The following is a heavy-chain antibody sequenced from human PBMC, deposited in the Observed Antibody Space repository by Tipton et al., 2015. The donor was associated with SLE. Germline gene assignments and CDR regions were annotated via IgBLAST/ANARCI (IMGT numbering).Heavy chain of an antibody. Sequence: TLSLTCAVYGGSFSGYYWSWIRQPPGKGLEWIGEINHSGSTNYNPSLKSRVTISVDTSKNQFSLKLSSVTAADTAVYYCASGGSSGFYYYYYMDVWGKGTTVTVSS. CDR2: INHSGST. CDR1: GGSFSGYY. CDR3: ASGGSSGFYYYYYMDV. V-gene: IGHV4-34*01. D-gene: IGHD6-19*01. J-gene: IGHJ6*03.